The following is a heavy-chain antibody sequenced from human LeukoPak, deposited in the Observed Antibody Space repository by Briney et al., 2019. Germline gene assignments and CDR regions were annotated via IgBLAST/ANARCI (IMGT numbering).Heavy chain of an antibody. Sequence: SETLSLTCTVTGVSISTYYWSWLRQPPGKGLAGLGYIHYSGSTSYNPSLKSRVTISMDTSKNQFSLKLSSVTAADTAVYYCTRRVHYASSGYYRDWGQGTLVTASS. V-gene: IGHV4-59*08. CDR2: IHYSGST. CDR1: GVSISTYY. J-gene: IGHJ4*02. D-gene: IGHD3-22*01. CDR3: TRRVHYASSGYYRD.